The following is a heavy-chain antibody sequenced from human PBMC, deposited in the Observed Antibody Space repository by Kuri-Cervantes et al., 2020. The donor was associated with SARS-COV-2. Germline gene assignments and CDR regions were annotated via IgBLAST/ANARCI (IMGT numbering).Heavy chain of an antibody. CDR2: IYSGGST. J-gene: IGHJ4*02. D-gene: IGHD1-26*01. Sequence: GGSLRLSCAASGFTVSSNYMSWVRQAPGKGLEWVSVIYSGGSTYYADSVKGRFTISRDNSKHTLYLQMNSLRAEDTAVYYCAKVFRPSDEGFDYWGQGTLVTVSS. V-gene: IGHV3-53*05. CDR3: AKVFRPSDEGFDY. CDR1: GFTVSSNY.